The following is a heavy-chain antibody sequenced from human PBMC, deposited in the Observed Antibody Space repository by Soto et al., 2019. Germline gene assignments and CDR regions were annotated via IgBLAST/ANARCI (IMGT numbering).Heavy chain of an antibody. D-gene: IGHD2-21*01. V-gene: IGHV3-33*01. CDR2: IWYDGNNK. Sequence: QVQLVESGGGVVQPGGSLRLSCAASGFTFSNYGMHWVRQAPGKGLEWVAVIWYDGNNKYYADSVKGRFTISRDNSNNTLYVPMTSLRAEDTAVYYCARGLHSLFDYWGQGTLVTGAS. J-gene: IGHJ4*02. CDR3: ARGLHSLFDY. CDR1: GFTFSNYG.